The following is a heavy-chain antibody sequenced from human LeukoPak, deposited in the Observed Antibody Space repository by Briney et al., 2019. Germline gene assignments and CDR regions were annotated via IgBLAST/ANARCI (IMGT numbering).Heavy chain of an antibody. Sequence: ASVKVSCKASGYTFSDYDVNWGRQAPGQGVEWMGWMYPTSGDTGYAQKFQGRVTMTRSMSRNTAYMELSRLRSEDTAVYFCARVVMKAFYYYYMDVWGKGTTIIISS. CDR1: GYTFSDYD. CDR3: ARVVMKAFYYYYMDV. J-gene: IGHJ6*03. CDR2: MYPTSGDT. V-gene: IGHV1-8*01. D-gene: IGHD2-21*01.